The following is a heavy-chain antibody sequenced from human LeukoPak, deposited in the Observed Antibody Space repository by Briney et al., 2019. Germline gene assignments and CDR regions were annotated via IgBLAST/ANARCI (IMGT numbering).Heavy chain of an antibody. Sequence: ASVKVSCKASGYTFTSYDINWVRQATGQWLEWMGWMNPNSGNTGYAQKFQGRVTMTRNTSISTAYMELSSLRSEDTAVYYCARGWFGEANDAFDIWGQGTMVTVSS. CDR2: MNPNSGNT. D-gene: IGHD3-10*01. J-gene: IGHJ3*02. CDR1: GYTFTSYD. CDR3: ARGWFGEANDAFDI. V-gene: IGHV1-8*01.